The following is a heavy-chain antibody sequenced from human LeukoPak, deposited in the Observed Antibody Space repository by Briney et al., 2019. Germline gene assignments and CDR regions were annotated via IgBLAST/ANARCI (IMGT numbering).Heavy chain of an antibody. CDR1: GFTFSSYW. CDR2: INSDGSST. J-gene: IGHJ4*02. V-gene: IGHV3-74*01. Sequence: GGSLRLSCAASGFTFSSYWMHWVRQAPGKGLVWVSRINSDGSSTTYADSVKGRLTSSRDNTKNTLYLQMNSLRGEDTAVYYCARGGCSSTSCYILDYWGQGTLVTVSS. CDR3: ARGGCSSTSCYILDY. D-gene: IGHD2-2*02.